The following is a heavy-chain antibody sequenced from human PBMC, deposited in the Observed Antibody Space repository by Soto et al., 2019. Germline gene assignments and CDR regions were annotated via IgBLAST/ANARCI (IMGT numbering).Heavy chain of an antibody. CDR3: ARVQHSGGSYRGFDP. CDR2: IYSSGST. D-gene: IGHD2-15*01. J-gene: IGHJ5*02. CDR1: GGSISGYY. V-gene: IGHV4-4*07. Sequence: PPETLSLTCTVSGGSISGYYWTWIRQPAGKGLEYIGRIYSSGSTNFSPSLKSRVAMSVDTSQNQFSLKLTSMTAAATAIYYCARVQHSGGSYRGFDPWGQGTLVTVSS.